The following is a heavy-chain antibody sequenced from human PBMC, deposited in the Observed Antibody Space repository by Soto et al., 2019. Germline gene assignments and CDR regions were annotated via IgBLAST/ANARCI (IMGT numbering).Heavy chain of an antibody. Sequence: GGSLRLSCAASGFTFSSYEMDWVRQAPGKGLEWVAYISSSGYIMYADSVKGRFTISRDNADNSLYLQMNSLRAEDTAVYYCTKEKSVMYSGYDAFDIWGRGAMVTVSS. J-gene: IGHJ3*02. CDR3: TKEKSVMYSGYDAFDI. CDR2: ISSSGYI. D-gene: IGHD5-12*01. V-gene: IGHV3-48*03. CDR1: GFTFSSYE.